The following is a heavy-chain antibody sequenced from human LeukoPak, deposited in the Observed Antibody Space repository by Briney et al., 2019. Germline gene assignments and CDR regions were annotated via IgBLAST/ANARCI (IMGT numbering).Heavy chain of an antibody. Sequence: AGGSLRLSCAASGFTVSSNYMSWVRQAPGKGLEWVSAIYSGGSTYYADSVKGRFTISRDNSKNTLYLQMNSLRAEDTAVYYCARGSYGLNYFDYWGQGTLVTVSS. CDR2: IYSGGST. J-gene: IGHJ4*02. CDR3: ARGSYGLNYFDY. CDR1: GFTVSSNY. D-gene: IGHD5-18*01. V-gene: IGHV3-66*01.